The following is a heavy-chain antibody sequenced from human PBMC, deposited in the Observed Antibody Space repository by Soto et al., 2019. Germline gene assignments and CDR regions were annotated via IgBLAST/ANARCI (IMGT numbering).Heavy chain of an antibody. J-gene: IGHJ6*02. Sequence: EVQLLESGGGLVQPGGSLRRSCAASGFSFSNYWLSWVRQAPGKGLEWVANIKQVGSDKYYVDSVKGRFTISRDNAKSSLYLRRNSLRVEDTAVYYCARRSVAGPYSGLYFYYGLDVWGQGTTVTVSS. CDR2: IKQVGSDK. CDR3: ARRSVAGPYSGLYFYYGLDV. CDR1: GFSFSNYW. V-gene: IGHV3-7*03. D-gene: IGHD6-19*01.